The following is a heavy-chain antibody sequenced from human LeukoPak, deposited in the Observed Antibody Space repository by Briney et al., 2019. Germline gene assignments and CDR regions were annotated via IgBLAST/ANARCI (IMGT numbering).Heavy chain of an antibody. D-gene: IGHD3-3*01. Sequence: SQTLSLTCAISGDIVTSNSAGWRWIRQSPSRGLEWLGRTYYRSKWYNDYAVSVKSRITFNPDTSTNQFSLQLNSVTPEDTALYYCARSSVDFDLWSGYFDTWFDPWGQGTLVTVSS. CDR2: TYYRSKWYN. J-gene: IGHJ5*02. CDR3: ARSSVDFDLWSGYFDTWFDP. CDR1: GDIVTSNSAG. V-gene: IGHV6-1*01.